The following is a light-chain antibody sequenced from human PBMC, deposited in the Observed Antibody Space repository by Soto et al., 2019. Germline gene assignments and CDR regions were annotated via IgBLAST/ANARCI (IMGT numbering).Light chain of an antibody. V-gene: IGKV3D-15*01. Sequence: EIVLTQSPATLSVSPGERATLSCRASQSVRSDLAWYQQKPGQTPRLLIYGASNRATGIPARFSGSGSGTDFTLTISSLEPEDSAVYYCQQARTFGQGTKVEIK. J-gene: IGKJ1*01. CDR2: GAS. CDR1: QSVRSD. CDR3: QQART.